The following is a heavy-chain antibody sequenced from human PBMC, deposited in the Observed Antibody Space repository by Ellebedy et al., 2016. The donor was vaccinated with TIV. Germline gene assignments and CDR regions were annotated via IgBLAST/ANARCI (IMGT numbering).Heavy chain of an antibody. J-gene: IGHJ5*01. CDR1: GGTFSSYT. D-gene: IGHD3-10*01. CDR2: IIPIFGTA. Sequence: ASVKVSXXASGGTFSSYTISWVRQAPGQGLEWMGGIIPIFGTANYAQKFQDRVTITADESKRTAYMELSSLRSEDTAVYYCARDFLRAPDGSERCNNWFDPWGQGTLVNVSS. CDR3: ARDFLRAPDGSERCNNWFDP. V-gene: IGHV1-69*13.